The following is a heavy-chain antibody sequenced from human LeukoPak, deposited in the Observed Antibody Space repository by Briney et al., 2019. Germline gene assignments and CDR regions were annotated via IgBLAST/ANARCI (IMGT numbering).Heavy chain of an antibody. Sequence: ALVKVSCKASGYTFTTNGIIWVRQAPGQGLEWMGWISAKNGNTNYAQNLQGRVTMTSDTSTSTAYMELRSLRSDDTAVYYCARGGGGQWGYFDYWGQGTLVTVSS. V-gene: IGHV1-18*04. J-gene: IGHJ4*02. CDR2: ISAKNGNT. D-gene: IGHD3-16*01. CDR1: GYTFTTNG. CDR3: ARGGGGQWGYFDY.